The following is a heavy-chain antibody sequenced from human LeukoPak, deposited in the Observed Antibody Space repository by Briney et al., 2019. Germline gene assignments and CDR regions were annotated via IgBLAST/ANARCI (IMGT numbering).Heavy chain of an antibody. V-gene: IGHV4-59*08. J-gene: IGHJ5*02. D-gene: IGHD3-10*01. Sequence: PSETLSLTCTVSGGSISSYYWSWIRQPPGKGLEWIGYIYYSGSTNYNPSLKSRVTISVNTSKNQFSLKLSSVTAADTAVYYCARSGLLWFGELLRPASNWFDPWGQGTLVTVSS. CDR3: ARSGLLWFGELLRPASNWFDP. CDR2: IYYSGST. CDR1: GGSISSYY.